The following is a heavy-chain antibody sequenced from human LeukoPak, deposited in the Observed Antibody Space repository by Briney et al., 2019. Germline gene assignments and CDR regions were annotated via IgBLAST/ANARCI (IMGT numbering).Heavy chain of an antibody. CDR1: GGTFSSYA. CDR2: IIPIFGTA. Sequence: ASAKSSCKASGGTFSSYAISWVRQAPGQRLEWMGGIIPIFGTANYTQKFQGRVTIIADESTSTAYMELSSLRSEDTAVYYCAREEGQQLVTLWFDPGGQGTLVSVSS. J-gene: IGHJ5*02. V-gene: IGHV1-69*13. D-gene: IGHD6-13*01. CDR3: AREEGQQLVTLWFDP.